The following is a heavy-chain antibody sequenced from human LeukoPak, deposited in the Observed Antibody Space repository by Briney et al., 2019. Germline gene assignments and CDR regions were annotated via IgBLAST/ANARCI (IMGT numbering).Heavy chain of an antibody. CDR1: GGSISSYY. V-gene: IGHV4-59*08. CDR2: VYYSGST. D-gene: IGHD4-23*01. Sequence: TSETLSLTCTVSGGSISSYYWTWIRQPPGKGLEWIGFVYYSGSTNYNPSLKSRVTMSIDTSKNQFSLKLSSVTAADTAVYYCARRDYGGGYNWFDPWGQGTLVIVSS. CDR3: ARRDYGGGYNWFDP. J-gene: IGHJ5*02.